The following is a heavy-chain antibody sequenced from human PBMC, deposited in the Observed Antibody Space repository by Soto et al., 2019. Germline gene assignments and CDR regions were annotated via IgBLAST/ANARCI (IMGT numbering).Heavy chain of an antibody. V-gene: IGHV3-30*03. Sequence: PGGSLRLSCAASGFTFSSYGMHWVRQAPGKGLEWVAVISYDGSNKYYADSVKGRFTISRDNSKNTLYLQMNSLRAEDTAVYYCARGPPYYDILTGYYKGRGIDYWGQGTLVTVSS. D-gene: IGHD3-9*01. CDR1: GFTFSSYG. J-gene: IGHJ4*02. CDR3: ARGPPYYDILTGYYKGRGIDY. CDR2: ISYDGSNK.